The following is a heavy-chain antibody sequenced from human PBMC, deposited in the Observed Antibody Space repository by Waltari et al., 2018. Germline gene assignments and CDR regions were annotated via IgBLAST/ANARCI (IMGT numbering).Heavy chain of an antibody. J-gene: IGHJ4*02. D-gene: IGHD2-15*01. CDR1: GDSISSSSYY. CDR2: MYYSGST. CDR3: VRHARTTSGGKHFDH. V-gene: IGHV4-39*01. Sequence: QLQLQESGPGLVKASETLSLTCTVSGDSISSSSYYWGWVRQPPGKGLEWIGNMYYSGSTYYNPSLKSRVTISGDTSKSQFSLKLGSVTAADTSMYYCVRHARTTSGGKHFDHWGQGMLVTVSS.